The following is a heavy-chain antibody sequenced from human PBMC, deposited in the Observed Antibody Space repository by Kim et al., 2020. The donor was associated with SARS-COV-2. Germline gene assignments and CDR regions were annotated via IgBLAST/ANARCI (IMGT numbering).Heavy chain of an antibody. Sequence: SETLSLTCTVSGGSVSSGNYYWSWIRQPPGKGLEWIGYIYYSGSTNYNPSLKSRVTISVDTSKNQFSLKLSSVTAADTAVYYCARGGWELLGHFYFDYWGQGTLVTVSS. CDR1: GGSVSSGNYY. V-gene: IGHV4-61*01. CDR3: ARGGWELLGHFYFDY. J-gene: IGHJ4*02. CDR2: IYYSGST. D-gene: IGHD3-10*01.